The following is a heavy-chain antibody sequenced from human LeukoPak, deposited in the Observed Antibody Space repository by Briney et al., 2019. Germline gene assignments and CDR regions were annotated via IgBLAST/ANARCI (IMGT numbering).Heavy chain of an antibody. J-gene: IGHJ4*02. CDR1: GYTFTSYG. CDR3: ARGPWSSSFGELYFDY. CDR2: ISAYNGNT. D-gene: IGHD3-10*01. Sequence: ASVKVSCKASGYTFTSYGISWVRQAPGHGLEWMGWISAYNGNTDYAQKLQGRVTMTTDTSTSTAYMDLRSLRSDDTAVYYCARGPWSSSFGELYFDYWGQGTLATVSS. V-gene: IGHV1-18*01.